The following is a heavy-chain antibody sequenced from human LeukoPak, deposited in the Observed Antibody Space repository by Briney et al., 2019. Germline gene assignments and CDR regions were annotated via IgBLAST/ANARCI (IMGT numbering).Heavy chain of an antibody. V-gene: IGHV4-61*02. D-gene: IGHD3-22*01. CDR1: GGSISSGDFY. J-gene: IGHJ4*02. CDR2: IYTSGST. CDR3: ARGPYYYDSSGSFDY. Sequence: SETLSLTCTVSGGSISSGDFYWSWIRQPAGKGLEWIGRIYTSGSTNYNPSLQSRVTISVDTPKNQFSLKLTSVTAADTAVYYCARGPYYYDSSGSFDYWGQGTLVTVSS.